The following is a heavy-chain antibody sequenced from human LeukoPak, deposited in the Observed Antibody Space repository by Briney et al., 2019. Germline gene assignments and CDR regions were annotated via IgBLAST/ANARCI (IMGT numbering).Heavy chain of an antibody. CDR2: ISGIGDTL. V-gene: IGHV3-23*01. D-gene: IGHD6-19*01. CDR3: AKKNGGGWPTIFFDY. J-gene: IGHJ4*02. CDR1: GFSFSINA. Sequence: PGGSLRLSCVASGFSFSINAMIWVRQAPGKGLEWVSGISGIGDTLFYSDPVKGRFTISRDNSKNTVYLQMSSLRVEDSAVYYCAKKNGGGWPTIFFDYWGQGILVTVSS.